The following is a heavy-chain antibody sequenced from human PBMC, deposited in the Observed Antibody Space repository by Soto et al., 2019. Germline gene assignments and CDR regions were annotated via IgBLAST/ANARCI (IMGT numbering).Heavy chain of an antibody. CDR2: ISYDGNNK. V-gene: IGHV3-30*03. D-gene: IGHD2-2*01. CDR3: ARGAEYQVLSRDYFYGMDV. Sequence: QVQLVESGGGVVQPGRSLRLSCAASTFTLSTYGMHWVRQAPGKGLEWVAVISYDGNNKYYADSVKGRFTISRDNSRNTLSLQMNSLTTEDTAVYYCARGAEYQVLSRDYFYGMDVWGQGIMVTFSS. CDR1: TFTLSTYG. J-gene: IGHJ6*02.